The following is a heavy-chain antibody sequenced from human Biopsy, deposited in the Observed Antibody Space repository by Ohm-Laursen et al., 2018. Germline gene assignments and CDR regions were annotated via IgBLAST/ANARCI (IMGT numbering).Heavy chain of an antibody. D-gene: IGHD3-16*01. J-gene: IGHJ3*02. CDR1: GGSFSGYY. CDR3: ARLTGDYIWGNWRINHDPFDI. CDR2: VSHSGST. V-gene: IGHV4-34*01. Sequence: GTLSLTCAVSGGSFSGYYWSWIRQTPGKGLEWIGEVSHSGSTNYNPSLKSRVTISVDTSKNKFSLNLSSVTAADTAVYYCARLTGDYIWGNWRINHDPFDIWDQGTSVTVSS.